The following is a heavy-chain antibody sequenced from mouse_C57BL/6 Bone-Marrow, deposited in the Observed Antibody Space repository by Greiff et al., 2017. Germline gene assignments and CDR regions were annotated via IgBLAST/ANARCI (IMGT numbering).Heavy chain of an antibody. Sequence: VQLVESGGGLVQPKGSLTLSCAASGFSFNTYAMNWVRQAPGKGLEWVARIRSKSNNYATYYADSVKDRFTISRYDSESMLYLQMNNWKPEDTARYYCVRQGYYSKRGYNVDYGGQGTTRTGSS. CDR2: IRSKSNNYAT. CDR3: VRQGYYSKRGYNVDY. CDR1: GFSFNTYA. D-gene: IGHD2-5*01. V-gene: IGHV10-1*01. J-gene: IGHJ2*01.